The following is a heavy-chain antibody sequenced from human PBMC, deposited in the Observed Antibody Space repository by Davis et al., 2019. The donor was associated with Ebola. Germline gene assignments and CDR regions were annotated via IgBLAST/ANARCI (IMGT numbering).Heavy chain of an antibody. CDR2: ISSSSNYI. CDR3: AREGKYRDESRTFDY. Sequence: GESLRLSCAASGFTFSSNSMNWVRQAPGKGLEWVSFISSSSNYIYYADSVKGRFTVSRDNAKNTLFLQMNSLRAEDTAVHYCAREGKYRDESRTFDYWGQGTLVTVSS. CDR1: GFTFSSNS. D-gene: IGHD2-2*01. J-gene: IGHJ4*02. V-gene: IGHV3-21*01.